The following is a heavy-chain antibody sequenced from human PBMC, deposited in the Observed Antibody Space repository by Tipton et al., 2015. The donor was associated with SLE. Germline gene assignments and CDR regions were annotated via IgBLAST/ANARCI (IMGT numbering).Heavy chain of an antibody. V-gene: IGHV3-30*02. D-gene: IGHD3-16*01. CDR3: GKRGGGAAADDYFDY. CDR2: IRYDGSNR. J-gene: IGHJ4*02. CDR1: GFTFSNYG. Sequence: SLGLSCAASGFTFSNYGMHWVRQAPGKGLEWVTFIRYDGSNRYYADSGKGRFTISRDNSKNTLCLQMNSLRVEDTAVYTCGKRGGGAAADDYFDYWGQGTLVTVSS.